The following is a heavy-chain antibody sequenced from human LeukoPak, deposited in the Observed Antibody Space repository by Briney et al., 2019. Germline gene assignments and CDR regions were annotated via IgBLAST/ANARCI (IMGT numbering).Heavy chain of an antibody. Sequence: SETLSLTCSVSGGSISNYYWSWLRQPPGKGVEGIGYIYYSGTTNYTPSLKSPVAISVYTSKGQFSLKLNSVTAAGTAVYYCARVGRVFDYCGQGTLVTVSS. CDR3: ARVGRVFDY. CDR1: GGSISNYY. J-gene: IGHJ4*02. V-gene: IGHV4-59*01. CDR2: IYYSGTT.